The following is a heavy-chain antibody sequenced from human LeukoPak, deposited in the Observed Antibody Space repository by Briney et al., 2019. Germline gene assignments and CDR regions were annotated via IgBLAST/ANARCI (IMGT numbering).Heavy chain of an antibody. CDR2: IYYSGYT. Sequence: PSETLSLTCTVSGGSISSYYWSWIRQPPGKGLEWIGYIYYSGYTNYNPSLKSRVTISVDTSKNQFSLKLSSVTAADTAVYYCARGPWRSVVWGNYRFDYWGQGTLVTVSS. D-gene: IGHD3-16*02. CDR1: GGSISSYY. J-gene: IGHJ4*02. V-gene: IGHV4-59*12. CDR3: ARGPWRSVVWGNYRFDY.